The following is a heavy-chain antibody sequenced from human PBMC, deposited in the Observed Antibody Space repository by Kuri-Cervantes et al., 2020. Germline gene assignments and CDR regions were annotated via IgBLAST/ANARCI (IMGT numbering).Heavy chain of an antibody. D-gene: IGHD6-13*01. CDR1: GFTFSSYG. J-gene: IGHJ4*02. V-gene: IGHV3-33*01. CDR2: IWYDGSNK. Sequence: SCAASGFTFSSYGMHWVRQAPGKGLEWVAVIWYDGSNKYYADSVKGRFTISRDNSKNTLYLQMNSLRAEDKAVYYCARGPGSSWYGDFDYWDQVTLVTVSS. CDR3: ARGPGSSWYGDFDY.